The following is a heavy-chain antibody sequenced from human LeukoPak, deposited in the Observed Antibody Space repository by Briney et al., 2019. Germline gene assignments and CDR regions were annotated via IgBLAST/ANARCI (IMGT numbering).Heavy chain of an antibody. J-gene: IGHJ4*02. CDR3: ARVDNSYGYNGGYYFDY. Sequence: SETLSLTCAVYGGSFSGYYWSWIRQPPGKGLEWIGEINHSGSTNYNPSLKSRVTISVDTSKNQFSLKLSSVTAADTAVYYCARVDNSYGYNGGYYFDYWGQGTLVTVSS. V-gene: IGHV4-34*01. D-gene: IGHD5-18*01. CDR2: INHSGST. CDR1: GGSFSGYY.